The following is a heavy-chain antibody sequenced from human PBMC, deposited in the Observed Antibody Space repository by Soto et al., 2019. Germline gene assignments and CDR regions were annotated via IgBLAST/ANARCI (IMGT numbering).Heavy chain of an antibody. D-gene: IGHD5-18*01. CDR3: ARGIRGYSYGWFDY. V-gene: IGHV6-1*01. CDR2: TYYRSEWYN. Sequence: SQTLSLTCAISGDSVSSNCAFWHWIRQSPSRGLEWLGRTYYRSEWYNDYAVSVQSRITINPDTSKNQFSLQLNSVTPEDTAVYYCARGIRGYSYGWFDYWGQGTLVTVSS. CDR1: GDSVSSNCAF. J-gene: IGHJ4*02.